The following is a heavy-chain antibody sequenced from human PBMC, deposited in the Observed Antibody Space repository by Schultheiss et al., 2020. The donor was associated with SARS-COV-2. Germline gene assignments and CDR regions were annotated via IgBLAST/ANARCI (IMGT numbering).Heavy chain of an antibody. V-gene: IGHV3-23*01. CDR2: ISGSGGST. Sequence: GGSLRLSCTASGFTFDDYGMHWVRQAPGRGLEWVSAISGSGGSTYYADSVKGRFTISRDNSKNTLYLQMNSLRAEDTALYYCAKGYLWFGELSGYYFDYWGQGTLVTVSS. D-gene: IGHD3-10*01. CDR1: GFTFDDYG. CDR3: AKGYLWFGELSGYYFDY. J-gene: IGHJ4*02.